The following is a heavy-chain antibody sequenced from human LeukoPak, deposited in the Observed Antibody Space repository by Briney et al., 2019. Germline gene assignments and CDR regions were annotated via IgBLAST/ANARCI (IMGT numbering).Heavy chain of an antibody. V-gene: IGHV3-23*01. CDR2: VNGGGSST. D-gene: IGHD3-22*01. J-gene: IGHJ4*02. CDR3: AKDSGYYFDY. Sequence: PGGSLRLSCAASGFTFSGSAMNWVRQAPANGLEWVSSVNGGGSSTYYADSVKGRFTISRDNSKNTLYLQMNSLRAEDTALYYCAKDSGYYFDYWGQGTLVTVSS. CDR1: GFTFSGSA.